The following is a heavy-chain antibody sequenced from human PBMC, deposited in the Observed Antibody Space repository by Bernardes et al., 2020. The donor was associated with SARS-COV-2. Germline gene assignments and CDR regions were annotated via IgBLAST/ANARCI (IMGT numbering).Heavy chain of an antibody. CDR1: GFIFSNYW. V-gene: IGHV3-74*01. CDR2: INSDGSTT. D-gene: IGHD5-18*01. Sequence: GGSLRLSCAASGFIFSNYWLDWVRQAPGEGLVCVSRINSDGSTTTYADSVKGRFTISRDNAKSTLYLHMNSLRAEDTAVYYCARNTAHDYWGQGTLVTVSS. J-gene: IGHJ4*02. CDR3: ARNTAHDY.